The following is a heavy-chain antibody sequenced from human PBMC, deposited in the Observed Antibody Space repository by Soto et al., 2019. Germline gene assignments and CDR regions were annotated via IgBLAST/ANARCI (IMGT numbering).Heavy chain of an antibody. CDR3: ARIPVDTSMIYWLDP. V-gene: IGHV4-61*08. CDR1: GGSVSSGDYY. D-gene: IGHD5-18*01. CDR2: IYYIGNT. J-gene: IGHJ5*02. Sequence: QVQLQESGPGLVKPSETLSLTCTVSGGSVSSGDYYWSWIRQPPGKGLVWIGYIYYIGNTNYNPSIKSRVIISVDSSKNLFTLKLTSVTAAYTAVYYCARIPVDTSMIYWLDPWGQGTLVTVSS.